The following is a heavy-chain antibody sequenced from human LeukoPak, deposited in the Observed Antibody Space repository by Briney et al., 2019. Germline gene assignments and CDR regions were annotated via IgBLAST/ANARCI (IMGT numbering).Heavy chain of an antibody. V-gene: IGHV1-18*01. J-gene: IGHJ6*02. Sequence: ASVTVSCKASGYTFTSYGISWVRQAPGQGLEWMGWISTYNGNTNYAQNLQGRVTMTTDTSTSTAYMELRSLRSDDTAMYYCARGHSTGYYVRPGMDVWGQGTTVTASS. CDR3: ARGHSTGYYVRPGMDV. D-gene: IGHD3-22*01. CDR2: ISTYNGNT. CDR1: GYTFTSYG.